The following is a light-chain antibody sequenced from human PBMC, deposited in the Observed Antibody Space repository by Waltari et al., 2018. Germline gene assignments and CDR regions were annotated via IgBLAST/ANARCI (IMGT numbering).Light chain of an antibody. Sequence: QSALTQPASVSGSPGQSITVSCTGSSTDVGRYNYASWYHKFPDRAPKPIIYDVTNRPSGVSNRFSGSKAANTASLTISGLQPEDEAEYYCASYNPGSTLVFGGGTKLTVL. CDR2: DVT. CDR1: STDVGRYNY. V-gene: IGLV2-14*01. J-gene: IGLJ3*02. CDR3: ASYNPGSTLV.